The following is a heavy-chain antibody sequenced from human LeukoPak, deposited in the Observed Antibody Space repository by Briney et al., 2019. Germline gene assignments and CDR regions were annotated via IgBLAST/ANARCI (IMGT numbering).Heavy chain of an antibody. CDR3: ARQMKVVGYESSGYSTDGGVDY. V-gene: IGHV5-51*01. CDR2: IYPGDSDT. CDR1: GYSFTSYW. D-gene: IGHD3-22*01. Sequence: PGESLKISCKGSGYSFTSYWIGWVRQMPGKGLEWMGIIYPGDSDTRYSPSFRGQVTISADKSISTAYLQWSSLKASDTAMYYCARQMKVVGYESSGYSTDGGVDYWGQGTLVTVSS. J-gene: IGHJ4*02.